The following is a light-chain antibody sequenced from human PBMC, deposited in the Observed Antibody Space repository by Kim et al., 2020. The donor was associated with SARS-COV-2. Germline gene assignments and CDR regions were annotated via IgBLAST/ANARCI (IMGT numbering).Light chain of an antibody. V-gene: IGKV3-11*01. J-gene: IGKJ3*01. CDR3: HQHSHCSPLT. CDR1: QSVSNY. Sequence: SPGERATLSCRASQSVSNYFASYHQQPPDAPPLLLFDAATSATAIPPSFCGSGCSTTFSPLIISLQPPDFAVFYCHQHSHCSPLTFGPGTKVDIK. CDR2: DAA.